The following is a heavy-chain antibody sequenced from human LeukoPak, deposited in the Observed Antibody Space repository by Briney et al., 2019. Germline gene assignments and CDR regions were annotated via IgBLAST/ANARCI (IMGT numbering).Heavy chain of an antibody. V-gene: IGHV4-34*01. J-gene: IGHJ4*02. Sequence: SETLSLTCAVYGGSFSGYYWSWIRQPPGKGLEWIREINHSGSTNYNPSLKSRVTISVDTSKNQFSLKLSSVTAADTAVYYCARDPRGSGSYYNPPFDYWGQGTLVTVSS. CDR2: INHSGST. CDR3: ARDPRGSGSYYNPPFDY. D-gene: IGHD3-10*01. CDR1: GGSFSGYY.